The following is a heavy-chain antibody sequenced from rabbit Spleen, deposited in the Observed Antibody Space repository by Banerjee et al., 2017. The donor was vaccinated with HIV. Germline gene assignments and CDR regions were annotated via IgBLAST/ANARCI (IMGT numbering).Heavy chain of an antibody. J-gene: IGHJ4*01. CDR2: TVGGGSAP. Sequence: QSLEESGGDLVKPGASLTLTCTASGFSFSSNYYMRWVRQAPGKGLEWIACTVGGGSAPYYASWAKGRFTISKTSSTTVTLQMTSLTAADTATYFCARSYRSTFYQYNLWGPGTLVTVS. CDR1: GFSFSSNYY. V-gene: IGHV1S40*01. D-gene: IGHD8-1*01. CDR3: ARSYRSTFYQYNL.